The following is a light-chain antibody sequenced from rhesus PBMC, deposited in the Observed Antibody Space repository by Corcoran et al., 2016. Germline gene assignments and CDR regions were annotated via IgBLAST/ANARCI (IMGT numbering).Light chain of an antibody. CDR1: QSISSW. Sequence: DIQMTQSPSSLSASVGDTVTITCRASQSISSWLDCYQQKPGKAPNLLIYKASSLQSGVPSRFSGSGSGTNFTLTISSLQPEDFATYYCLRYSSSLTFGGGTKVEIK. V-gene: IGKV1-22*01. CDR2: KAS. CDR3: LRYSSSLT. J-gene: IGKJ4*01.